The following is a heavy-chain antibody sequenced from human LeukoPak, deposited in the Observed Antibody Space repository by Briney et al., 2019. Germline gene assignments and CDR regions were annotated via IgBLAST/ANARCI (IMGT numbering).Heavy chain of an antibody. CDR1: GYSLTNYW. V-gene: IGHV5-51*01. CDR2: IYPGDSDT. Sequence: GESLKISCKGSGYSLTNYWIGLVRKMPGKRLEWVGFIYPGDSDTRYSPSFQGQVTISTDKSISTGYLQWSSLKASDTAMYCCARHDLLTAPVDYWGQGTLVTVS. J-gene: IGHJ4*02. CDR3: ARHDLLTAPVDY. D-gene: IGHD3/OR15-3a*01.